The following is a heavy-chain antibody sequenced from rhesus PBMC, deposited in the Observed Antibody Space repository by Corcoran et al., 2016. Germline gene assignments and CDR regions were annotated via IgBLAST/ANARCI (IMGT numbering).Heavy chain of an antibody. D-gene: IGHD3-9*01. CDR2: IDSRGDT. CDR3: ATEDDP. CDR1: GASLTSGLPCS. V-gene: IGHV4-122*02. J-gene: IGHJ4*01. Sequence: QVQLQESGPGPVKPSETMTCTCAVSGASLTSGLPCSWIWIRQPPGQGLEWIGSIDSRGDTTYNPSLERRGTISRDTSGNQFCRKVASETAAETAIYYCATEDDPWGQGVLVTVSS.